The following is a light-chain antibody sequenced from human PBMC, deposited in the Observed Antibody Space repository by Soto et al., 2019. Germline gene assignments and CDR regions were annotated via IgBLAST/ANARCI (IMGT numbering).Light chain of an antibody. CDR3: QSYDSSLSGSWV. Sequence: QAVVTQPPSVSGAPGQRVTISCTGSSSNIGAGYDVHWYQQLPGTAPKLLIYGNSNRPSGVPDRFSGSKSGTSGSLAITGLQAEDEANYYCQSYDSSLSGSWVFGGGTKLTVL. J-gene: IGLJ3*02. CDR1: SSNIGAGYD. V-gene: IGLV1-40*01. CDR2: GNS.